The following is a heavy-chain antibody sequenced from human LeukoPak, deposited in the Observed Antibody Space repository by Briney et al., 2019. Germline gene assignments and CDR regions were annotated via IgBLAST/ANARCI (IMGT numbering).Heavy chain of an antibody. CDR3: ASQIGTGTSTFHFDL. J-gene: IGHJ2*01. Sequence: SETLSLTCTVSDASISGYYWSWIRQPPGKGLEWIGSIHFSGSSNYNPSLKSRVTISVDTSKNQLSLKLRSVTAADTAVYYCASQIGTGTSTFHFDLWGRGTLVTVSS. V-gene: IGHV4-59*01. CDR2: IHFSGSS. D-gene: IGHD2-2*01. CDR1: DASISGYY.